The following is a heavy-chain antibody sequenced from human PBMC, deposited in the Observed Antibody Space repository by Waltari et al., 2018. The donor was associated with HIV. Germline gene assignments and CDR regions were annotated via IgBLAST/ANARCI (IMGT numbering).Heavy chain of an antibody. CDR3: AKDDYGDHSDAFDI. V-gene: IGHV3-23*01. Sequence: AMSWVRQAPGKGLERVSAISGSGGSTYYADSVKGRFTISRDNSKNTLYLQMNSLRAEDTAVYYCAKDDYGDHSDAFDIWGQGTMVTVSS. D-gene: IGHD4-17*01. J-gene: IGHJ3*02. CDR1: A. CDR2: ISGSGGST.